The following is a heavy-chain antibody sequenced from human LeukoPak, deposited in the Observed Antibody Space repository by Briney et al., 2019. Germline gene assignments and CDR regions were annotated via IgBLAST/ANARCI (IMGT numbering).Heavy chain of an antibody. CDR2: ISGSGGST. Sequence: QPGGSLRLSCAASGFTFSSYAMSWVRQAPGKGLEWVSAISGSGGSTYYADSVKGRFTISRDNSKNTLYPQMNSLRAEDTAVYYCVSITMIVVVIDYWGQGTLVTVSS. J-gene: IGHJ4*02. CDR1: GFTFSSYA. CDR3: VSITMIVVVIDY. V-gene: IGHV3-23*01. D-gene: IGHD3-22*01.